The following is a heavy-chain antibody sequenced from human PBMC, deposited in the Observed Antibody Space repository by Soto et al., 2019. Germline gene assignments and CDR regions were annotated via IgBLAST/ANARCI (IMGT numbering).Heavy chain of an antibody. V-gene: IGHV1-24*01. Sequence: EATVKVSCKVSGYTLTELSMHWVRQAPGKGLEWMGGFDPEDGETIYAQKFQGRVTMTEDTSTDTAYMELSSLRSEDTAVYYCATDRGVYSSSWYYWFDPWGQGTLVTVSS. D-gene: IGHD6-13*01. CDR2: FDPEDGET. J-gene: IGHJ5*02. CDR3: ATDRGVYSSSWYYWFDP. CDR1: GYTLTELS.